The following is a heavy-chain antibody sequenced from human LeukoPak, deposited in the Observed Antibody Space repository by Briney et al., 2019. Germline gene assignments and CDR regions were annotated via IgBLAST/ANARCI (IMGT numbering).Heavy chain of an antibody. Sequence: GGSLRLSCAASGFTFSSYAMHWVRQAPGKGLEWVAVISYDGSNKYYADSVKGRFTISRDNSKNTLYLQMNSLRAEDTAVYYCARDITIFGVVIKGFDYWGQGTLVTVSS. J-gene: IGHJ4*02. CDR2: ISYDGSNK. CDR1: GFTFSSYA. CDR3: ARDITIFGVVIKGFDY. D-gene: IGHD3-3*01. V-gene: IGHV3-30-3*01.